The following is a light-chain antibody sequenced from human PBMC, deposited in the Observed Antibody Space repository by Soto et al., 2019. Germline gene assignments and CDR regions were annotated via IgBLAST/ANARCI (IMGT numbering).Light chain of an antibody. CDR2: GSF. CDR3: QQYNNWRT. J-gene: IGKJ1*01. Sequence: ETVLTQSPSTLSLSPGERATLSCRASQSLSSSYLAWYQQKSGQAPRLLIYGSFSRATGIPDRFSGSGSGTEFTLTISSLQSEDFAVYYCQQYNNWRTFGQGSKVAIK. CDR1: QSLSSSY. V-gene: IGKV3-20*01.